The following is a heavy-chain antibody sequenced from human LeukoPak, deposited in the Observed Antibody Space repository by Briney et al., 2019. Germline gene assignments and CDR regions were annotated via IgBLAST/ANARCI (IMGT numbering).Heavy chain of an antibody. J-gene: IGHJ4*02. CDR2: INHSGST. CDR3: ARGRVVVVAPIDY. V-gene: IGHV4-34*01. CDR1: GGSFSGYY. Sequence: SETLSLTCAVYGGSFSGYYWSWIRQPPGKGLEWIGEINHSGSTNYNPSLKSRVTISVDTSKNQFSLKLSSVTAADTAVYYCARGRVVVVAPIDYWGQGTLVAVSS. D-gene: IGHD2-15*01.